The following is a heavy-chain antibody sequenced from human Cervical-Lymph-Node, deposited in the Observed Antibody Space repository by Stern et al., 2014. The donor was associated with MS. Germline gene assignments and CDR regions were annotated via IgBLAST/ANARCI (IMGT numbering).Heavy chain of an antibody. CDR3: ARERDNSYAFDS. D-gene: IGHD3-16*01. Sequence: VQLVESGAEMRKPGSSVRVSCKASGGTFSTSVISWLRQAPGQGLEWMGGISPMFGRANYAQKVQGSVTITADESTSPVYMGLTSLRSEDTGVYYCARERDNSYAFDSWGQGTLLTVSS. J-gene: IGHJ4*02. CDR2: ISPMFGRA. V-gene: IGHV1-69*01. CDR1: GGTFSTSV.